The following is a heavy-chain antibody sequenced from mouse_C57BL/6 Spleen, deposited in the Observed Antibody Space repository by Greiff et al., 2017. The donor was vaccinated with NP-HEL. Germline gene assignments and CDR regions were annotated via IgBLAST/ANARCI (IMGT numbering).Heavy chain of an antibody. D-gene: IGHD2-5*01. CDR2: IWWDDDK. Sequence: QVTLKVCGPGILQPSQTLSLTCSFSGFSLSTFGMGVGWIRQPSGKGLEWLAHIWWDDDKYYNPALKSRLTISKDTSKNLVFLKIANVDTADTATYYCARIPRIYSNYLYWYFDVWGTGTTVTVSS. CDR3: ARIPRIYSNYLYWYFDV. V-gene: IGHV8-8*01. J-gene: IGHJ1*03. CDR1: GFSLSTFGMG.